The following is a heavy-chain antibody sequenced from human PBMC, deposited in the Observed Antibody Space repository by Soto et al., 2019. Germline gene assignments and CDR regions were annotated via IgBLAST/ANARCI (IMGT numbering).Heavy chain of an antibody. D-gene: IGHD5-18*01. J-gene: IGHJ4*02. Sequence: QVHLQQWGAGLLKPSETLSLTCAVYGGSIGGYYWSWIRQPPGKGLEWIGEIDHSGSTNYIPSLQSRVTLSVDISKNHFSLKMTSVTAADTAVYYCARGRYGGGSNWGQGTLVTVSS. V-gene: IGHV4-34*02. CDR3: ARGRYGGGSN. CDR1: GGSIGGYY. CDR2: IDHSGST.